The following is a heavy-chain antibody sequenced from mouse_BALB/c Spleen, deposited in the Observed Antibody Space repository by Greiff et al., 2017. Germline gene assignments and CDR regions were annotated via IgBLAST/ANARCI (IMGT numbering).Heavy chain of an antibody. V-gene: IGHV1-14*01. Sequence: VQLQQSGPELVKPGASVKMSCKASGYTFTSYVMHWVKQKPGQGLEWIGYINPYNDGTKYNEKFKGKATLTSDKSSSTAYMELSSLTSEDSAVYYCARTYRYDVGAMDYWGQGTSVTVSS. CDR1: GYTFTSYV. J-gene: IGHJ4*01. CDR2: INPYNDGT. CDR3: ARTYRYDVGAMDY. D-gene: IGHD2-14*01.